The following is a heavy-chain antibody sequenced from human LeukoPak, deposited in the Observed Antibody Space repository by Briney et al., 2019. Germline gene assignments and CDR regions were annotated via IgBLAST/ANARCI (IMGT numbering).Heavy chain of an antibody. CDR1: GFTFSTYG. Sequence: PGGSLRLSCEASGFTFSTYGMSWVRQAPGKGLEWVLAISGSGGSTYYADSVKGRVTISRDNSKNTLYLQVNSLRVEDTAVYYCAKDRLGAMMYFDFWGQGTLVTVSS. D-gene: IGHD1-26*01. V-gene: IGHV3-23*01. CDR3: AKDRLGAMMYFDF. J-gene: IGHJ4*02. CDR2: ISGSGGST.